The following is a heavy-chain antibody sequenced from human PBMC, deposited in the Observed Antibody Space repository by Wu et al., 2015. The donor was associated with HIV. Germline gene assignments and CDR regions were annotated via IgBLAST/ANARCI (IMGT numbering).Heavy chain of an antibody. V-gene: IGHV1-69*05. D-gene: IGHD3-16*02. CDR3: AREHLPHMAGDYVWGSYRPSGMDV. J-gene: IGHJ6*02. CDR1: GGTFSSYA. Sequence: QVQLVQSGAEVKKPGSSVKVSCKASGGTFSSYAISWVRQAPGQGLEWMGGIIPIFGTANYAQKFQGRVTITTDESTSTAYMELSSLRSEDTAVYYCAREHLPHMAGDYVWGSYRPSGMDVWGQGTTVTVSS. CDR2: IIPIFGTA.